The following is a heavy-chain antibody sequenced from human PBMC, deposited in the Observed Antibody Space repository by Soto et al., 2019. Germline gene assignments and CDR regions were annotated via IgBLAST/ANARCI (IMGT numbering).Heavy chain of an antibody. CDR1: GYSFTSYT. CDR3: AREDNWFDP. Sequence: QVQLVQSGAEERKPGASVKVSCKASGYSFTSYTIHWVRQAPGQSLEWMGWINTGNGNAKYSQKFQGRVTITRDTSASIAYMELSSLRSEDTAVYYCAREDNWFDPWVQGTLVTVSS. J-gene: IGHJ5*02. V-gene: IGHV1-3*05. CDR2: INTGNGNA.